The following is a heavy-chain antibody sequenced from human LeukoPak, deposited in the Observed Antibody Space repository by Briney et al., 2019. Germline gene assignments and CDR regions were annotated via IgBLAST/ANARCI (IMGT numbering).Heavy chain of an antibody. CDR1: GGSFSGYY. CDR3: AKSGWLKIENYFDY. J-gene: IGHJ4*01. CDR2: INHSGST. D-gene: IGHD5-12*01. Sequence: SETLSLTCAVYGGSFSGYYWSWIRQPPGKGLEWIGEINHSGSTNYNPSLKSRVTISVDTSKNQFSLKLSSVTAADTAVYYWAKSGWLKIENYFDYWGQGTLVNVSS. V-gene: IGHV4-34*01.